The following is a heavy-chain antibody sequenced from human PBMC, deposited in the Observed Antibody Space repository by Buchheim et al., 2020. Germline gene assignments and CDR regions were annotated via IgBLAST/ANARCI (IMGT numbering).Heavy chain of an antibody. CDR2: ISGSGVST. Sequence: EVQLLESGGGLVEPGGSLRLSCASGLTFSTYVMSWVRQAPGKGLEWVSGISGSGVSTYYADSVKGRFTISRDTSKNTVYLQMNSLRAEDTAVYYCSKDLGMDVWGQGTT. J-gene: IGHJ6*02. V-gene: IGHV3-23*01. CDR3: SKDLGMDV. CDR1: GLTFSTYV.